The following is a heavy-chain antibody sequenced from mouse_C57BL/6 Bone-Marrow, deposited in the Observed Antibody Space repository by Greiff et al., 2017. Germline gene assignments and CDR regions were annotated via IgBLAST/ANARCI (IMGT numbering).Heavy chain of an antibody. J-gene: IGHJ3*01. V-gene: IGHV14-4*01. Sequence: VQLQQSGAELVRPGASVKLSCTASGFNIKDDYMHWVKQRPEQGLEWIGWIDPENGDTEYASQFQGKATITADTSSNTAYLQLSSLTSEDTAVYYCTTAYDYDDPRGFAYWGQGTLVTVSA. D-gene: IGHD2-4*01. CDR2: IDPENGDT. CDR3: TTAYDYDDPRGFAY. CDR1: GFNIKDDY.